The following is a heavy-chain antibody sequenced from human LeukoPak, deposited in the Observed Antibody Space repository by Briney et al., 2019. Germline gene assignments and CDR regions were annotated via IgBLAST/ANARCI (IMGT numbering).Heavy chain of an antibody. V-gene: IGHV4-59*01. CDR3: ARAKYGDYLDY. Sequence: PSETPSLTCTVSGGSISSYYWSWIRQPPGKGLEWIGYIYYSGSTNYNPSLKSRVTISVDTSKNQFSLKLSSVTAADTAVYYCARAKYGDYLDYWGQGTLVTVSS. CDR1: GGSISSYY. D-gene: IGHD4-17*01. J-gene: IGHJ4*02. CDR2: IYYSGST.